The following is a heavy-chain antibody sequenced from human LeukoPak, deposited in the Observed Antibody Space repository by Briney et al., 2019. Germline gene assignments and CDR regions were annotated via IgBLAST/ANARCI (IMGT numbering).Heavy chain of an antibody. V-gene: IGHV1-46*01. CDR1: GYTFTSYY. CDR3: ARDLQYCSSTSCSSYYFDY. CDR2: INPSGGST. D-gene: IGHD2-2*01. Sequence: ASVKVSCKASGYTFTSYYMHWVRQAPGQGLEWMGIINPSGGSTSYAQKFQGRVTMTRDVSTSTVYMELSSLRSEDTAVYYCARDLQYCSSTSCSSYYFDYWGQGTLVTVSS. J-gene: IGHJ4*02.